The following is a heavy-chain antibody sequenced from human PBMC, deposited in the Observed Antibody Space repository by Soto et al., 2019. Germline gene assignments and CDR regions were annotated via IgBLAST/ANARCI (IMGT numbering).Heavy chain of an antibody. D-gene: IGHD4-4*01. V-gene: IGHV3-23*01. CDR1: GFTFNNYA. CDR2: INGSGSDT. CDR3: AKLGSSNWARRYYFDY. J-gene: IGHJ4*02. Sequence: EVQLLESGGGLVQPGGSLRLSCAASGFTFNNYAMGWVRQAPVKGLEWVSGINGSGSDTYYLDSVKGRFTISRDNSKNTLYLQINGLRADDTSIYYCAKLGSSNWARRYYFDYWGQGTLVTVSS.